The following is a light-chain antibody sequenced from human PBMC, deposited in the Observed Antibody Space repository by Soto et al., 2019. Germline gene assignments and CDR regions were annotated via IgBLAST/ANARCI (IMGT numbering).Light chain of an antibody. CDR3: SSYTGSSTLYV. CDR1: SSDVGTYNY. CDR2: EVT. V-gene: IGLV2-14*01. J-gene: IGLJ1*01. Sequence: QSALTQPASVSGPPGQSITISCTGTSSDVGTYNYVSWYQQHPGKAPKVMIYEVTHRPSGVSNRFSGSKSGNTASLTISGLQAEDEAEYYCSSYTGSSTLYVFGTGTKVTVL.